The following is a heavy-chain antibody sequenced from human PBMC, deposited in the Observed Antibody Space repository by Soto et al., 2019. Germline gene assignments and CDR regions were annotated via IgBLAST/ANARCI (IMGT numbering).Heavy chain of an antibody. J-gene: IGHJ6*02. Sequence: SVKVSCKASGGTFSSYAISWVRQAPGQGLEWMGGIIPIFGTTNYAQKFRGRVTITADESTSTAYMELSSLRSEDTAVYYCARDPVGAIYYYGMDVWGQGTTVTVSS. D-gene: IGHD1-26*01. CDR2: IIPIFGTT. V-gene: IGHV1-69*13. CDR1: GGTFSSYA. CDR3: ARDPVGAIYYYGMDV.